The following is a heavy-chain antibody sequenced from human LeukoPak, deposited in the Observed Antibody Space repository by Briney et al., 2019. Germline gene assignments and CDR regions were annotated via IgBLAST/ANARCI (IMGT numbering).Heavy chain of an antibody. Sequence: GGSLRLSCAASAFSLNAYNMNWVRQAPGKGLEWVSSISYTGTYIYYADSVKGRFTISRDNAQNSLYLQMNSLRAEDTAIYYCVRDRGTYRPIDFWGQGTLVTVSS. J-gene: IGHJ4*02. V-gene: IGHV3-21*04. CDR1: AFSLNAYN. D-gene: IGHD1-26*01. CDR3: VRDRGTYRPIDF. CDR2: ISYTGTYI.